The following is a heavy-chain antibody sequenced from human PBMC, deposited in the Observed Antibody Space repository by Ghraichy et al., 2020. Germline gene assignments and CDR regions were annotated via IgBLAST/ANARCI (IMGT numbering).Heavy chain of an antibody. CDR2: IKQDGSEK. CDR3: ARVMLYSYGLDY. V-gene: IGHV3-7*01. D-gene: IGHD5-18*01. Sequence: GGSLRLSCAASGFTLSGYWMSWVRQAPGKGLEWVANIKQDGSEKYYVDSVKGRFTISRDNAKISLYLQMNSLRAEDTAVYYCARVMLYSYGLDYWGQGILVTVSS. J-gene: IGHJ4*02. CDR1: GFTLSGYW.